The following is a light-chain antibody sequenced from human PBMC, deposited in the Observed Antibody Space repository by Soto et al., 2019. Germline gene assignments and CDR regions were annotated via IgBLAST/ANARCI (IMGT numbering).Light chain of an antibody. CDR1: QRLSSNY. CDR2: ETF. Sequence: EIVLTQSPGTLSLAPGERATLSCRASQRLSSNYLAWYQQKPGQAPRLLIYETFSRATGIPDRFSGSGSGTDFTLTISRLEPEDFAMYYCQQYDTAPRTFGPGTNVEMK. V-gene: IGKV3-20*01. CDR3: QQYDTAPRT. J-gene: IGKJ3*01.